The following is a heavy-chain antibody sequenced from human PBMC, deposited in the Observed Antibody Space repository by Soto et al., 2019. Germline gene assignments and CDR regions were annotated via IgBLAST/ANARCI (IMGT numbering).Heavy chain of an antibody. CDR3: AKDPIPAVNRGSRFDS. V-gene: IGHV3-30*02. CDR2: VSFDGSEK. CDR1: GFTFSTYV. Sequence: GGSLRLSCAGSGFTFSTYVLHWVRQPPGKGLEWVAFVSFDGSEKYYAESVKGRFTISRDNPRNTLFLQLTSLRTEDTAVYFCAKDPIPAVNRGSRFDSWGRGTLVTVSS. J-gene: IGHJ5*01. D-gene: IGHD2-2*01.